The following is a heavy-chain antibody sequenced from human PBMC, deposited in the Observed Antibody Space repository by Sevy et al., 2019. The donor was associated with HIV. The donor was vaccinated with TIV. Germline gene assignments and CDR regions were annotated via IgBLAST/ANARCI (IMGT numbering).Heavy chain of an antibody. D-gene: IGHD6-19*01. CDR3: VRSIAVAGTFAFDN. CDR2: IFYSGST. J-gene: IGHJ4*02. CDR1: GGSINSGDYY. Sequence: SETLSLTCTVSGGSINSGDYYWNWIRQPPGKGLEWIGYIFYSGSTYYNPSLKSRVAISLDKSKNQFSVKLTSVTGADTAVYYCVRSIAVAGTFAFDNWGQGALVTVSS. V-gene: IGHV4-30-4*01.